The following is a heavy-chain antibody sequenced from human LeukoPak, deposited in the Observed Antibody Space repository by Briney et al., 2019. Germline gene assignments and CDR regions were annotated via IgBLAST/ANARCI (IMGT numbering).Heavy chain of an antibody. V-gene: IGHV3-48*01. CDR1: GFTFSRYG. Sequence: GGSLRLSCSASGFTFSRYGLNWVRQAPGKGLEWISFITVSSTTIYYADSVKGRFTISRDNAKNSLYLQMNSLRAEDTTVYYCVRESVKSVVEVYFDYWGLGTLVTVSS. CDR2: ITVSSTTI. D-gene: IGHD2-15*01. J-gene: IGHJ4*02. CDR3: VRESVKSVVEVYFDY.